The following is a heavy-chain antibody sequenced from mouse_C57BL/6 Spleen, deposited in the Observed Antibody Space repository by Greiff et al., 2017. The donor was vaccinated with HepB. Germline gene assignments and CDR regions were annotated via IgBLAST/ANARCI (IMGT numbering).Heavy chain of an antibody. CDR3: ATYDGYYVGAY. D-gene: IGHD2-3*01. CDR2: ISSGSSTI. CDR1: GFTFSDYG. V-gene: IGHV5-17*01. J-gene: IGHJ3*01. Sequence: EVKLVESGGGLVKPGGSLKLSCAASGFTFSDYGMHWVRQAPEKGLEWVAYISSGSSTIYYADTVKGRFTISRDNAKHTLFLQMTSLRSEDTAMYYCATYDGYYVGAYWGQGTLVTVSA.